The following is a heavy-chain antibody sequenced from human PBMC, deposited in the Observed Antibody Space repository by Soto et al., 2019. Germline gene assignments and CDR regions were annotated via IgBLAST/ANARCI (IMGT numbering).Heavy chain of an antibody. CDR1: GGTFSSYA. J-gene: IGHJ5*02. CDR3: ARVDGSHIVVVTAMVMGWFDP. D-gene: IGHD2-21*02. Sequence: QVQLVQSGAEVKKPGSSVKVSCKASGGTFSSYAISWVRQAPGQGLEWMGGIIPIFGTANYAQKFQGRVTITADESTSTAYTELSSLRSEDTAVYYCARVDGSHIVVVTAMVMGWFDPWGQGTLVTVSS. CDR2: IIPIFGTA. V-gene: IGHV1-69*12.